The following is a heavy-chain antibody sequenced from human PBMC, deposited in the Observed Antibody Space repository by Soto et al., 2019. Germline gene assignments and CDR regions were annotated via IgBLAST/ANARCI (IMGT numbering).Heavy chain of an antibody. CDR1: GFTFSSYG. V-gene: IGHV3-30*18. D-gene: IGHD3-10*01. CDR2: ISSDGSNK. CDR3: AKVRADYYYGSGPFDY. J-gene: IGHJ4*02. Sequence: QVQLVESGGGVVQPGRSLRLSCAASGFTFSSYGMHWVRQAPGKGLEWVALISSDGSNKYYADSVKGRFTISRDNSKNTLYLQMNTLRAEDTAVSYCAKVRADYYYGSGPFDYWGQGTLVTVSS.